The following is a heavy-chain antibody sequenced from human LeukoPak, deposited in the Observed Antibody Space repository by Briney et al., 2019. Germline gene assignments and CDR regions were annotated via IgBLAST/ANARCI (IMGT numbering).Heavy chain of an antibody. Sequence: ASVKVSCKASGYTFTSYYMHWVRQAPGQGLEWMGWINPNSGGTNYAQKFQGRVTMTRDTSISTAYMELSRLRSDDTAVYYCARGHDYGDYFDYWGQGTLVTVSS. CDR1: GYTFTSYY. CDR2: INPNSGGT. J-gene: IGHJ4*02. CDR3: ARGHDYGDYFDY. D-gene: IGHD4-17*01. V-gene: IGHV1-2*02.